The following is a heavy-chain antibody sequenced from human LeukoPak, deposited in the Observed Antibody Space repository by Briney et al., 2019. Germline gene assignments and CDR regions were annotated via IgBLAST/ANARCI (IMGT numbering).Heavy chain of an antibody. CDR3: ARDGVAGAFDI. CDR1: GFTFSSYW. Sequence: GGSLRLSCAASGFTFSSYWMSWVRQAPGKGLEWVANIKQDGSEKYYVDSVKGRFTISRDNAKNLLYLQMNSLRAEDTAVYYCARDGVAGAFDIWGQGTMVTVSS. J-gene: IGHJ3*02. D-gene: IGHD2-15*01. V-gene: IGHV3-7*01. CDR2: IKQDGSEK.